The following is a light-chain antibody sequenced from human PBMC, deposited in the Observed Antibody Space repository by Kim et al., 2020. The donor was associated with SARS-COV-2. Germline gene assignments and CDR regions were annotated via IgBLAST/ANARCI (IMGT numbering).Light chain of an antibody. J-gene: IGLJ3*02. CDR2: DVS. CDR3: SSYTSSSTRV. CDR1: SSDVAGYNY. Sequence: GQSITISCTGTSSDVAGYNYVPWYQQHPGKAPKLMIYDVSNRPSGVSNRFSGSKSGNTASLTISGLQAEDEADYYCSSYTSSSTRVFGGGTKLTVL. V-gene: IGLV2-14*03.